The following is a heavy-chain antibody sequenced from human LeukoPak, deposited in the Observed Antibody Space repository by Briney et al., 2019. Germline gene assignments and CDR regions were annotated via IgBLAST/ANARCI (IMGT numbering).Heavy chain of an antibody. D-gene: IGHD3-22*01. CDR3: ARRMGSGYYLAWCFDL. V-gene: IGHV5-51*01. CDR1: GYIFTSYW. CDR2: IYPGDSDT. Sequence: GASLQISCKGSGYIFTSYWIGWGRQLPGKGLEWMGIIYPGDSDTRYSPSFQGQVTISADKSISTAYLQWSSLKASDTAMYYCARRMGSGYYLAWCFDLWGRGTLVTVSS. J-gene: IGHJ2*01.